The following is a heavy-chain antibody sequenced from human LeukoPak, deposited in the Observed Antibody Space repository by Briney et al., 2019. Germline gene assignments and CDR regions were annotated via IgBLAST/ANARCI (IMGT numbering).Heavy chain of an antibody. V-gene: IGHV3-30*18. CDR1: GFTFSSYG. J-gene: IGHJ4*02. D-gene: IGHD5-24*01. CDR2: ISYDGTNK. CDR3: AKQRRDGYNTNYYFDD. Sequence: GRSLRLSCAASGFTFSSYGMHWVRQAPGKGLEWVAVISYDGTNKYYADSVKGRFTISRDNSKNTLHLQMNSLRAEDTAVYYCAKQRRDGYNTNYYFDDWGQGTLVTVSS.